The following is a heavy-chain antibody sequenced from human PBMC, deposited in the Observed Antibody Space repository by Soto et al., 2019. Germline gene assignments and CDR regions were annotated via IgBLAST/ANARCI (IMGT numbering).Heavy chain of an antibody. J-gene: IGHJ5*02. Sequence: QVQLQESGPGLVKPSQTLSLTCTVSGGSISSGGYYWSWIRQHPGKGLEWIGYIYYSGSTYYNPSLKGRVTISVDTSKNQFSLKLSSVTAADTAVYYCARAAAPDIVVVVAATRWFDPWGQGTLVTVSS. V-gene: IGHV4-31*03. CDR3: ARAAAPDIVVVVAATRWFDP. CDR1: GGSISSGGYY. D-gene: IGHD2-15*01. CDR2: IYYSGST.